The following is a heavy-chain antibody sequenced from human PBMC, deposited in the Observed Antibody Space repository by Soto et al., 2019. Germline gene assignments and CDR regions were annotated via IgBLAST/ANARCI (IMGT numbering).Heavy chain of an antibody. CDR1: GDSISSTSYY. V-gene: IGHV4-39*01. CDR2: MYYSVTT. Sequence: QLQLQESGPGLVKPSETLSLTCTVSGDSISSTSYYWAWIRQSPGKGLEWIGSMYYSVTTYYNPSLXSXXSISVDTSRNQFSLKLSSVTAADTAVYYCAKCARGFSKFDSWGQGTLVAVSS. D-gene: IGHD5-18*01. J-gene: IGHJ4*02. CDR3: AKCARGFSKFDS.